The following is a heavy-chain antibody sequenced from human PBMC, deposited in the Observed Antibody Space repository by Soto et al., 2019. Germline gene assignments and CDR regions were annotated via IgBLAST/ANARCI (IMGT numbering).Heavy chain of an antibody. CDR3: ARDAATSCGGDCYRYFFYGLDV. J-gene: IGHJ6*02. Sequence: QVQLVQSGAEVKKPGSSVKISCKASGGTFINHAFSWVRQAPGQGLEWMGGIIPMFGTADYSQKFQGRVTITADESTTTAHMELSSLRSDDSAVYYCARDAATSCGGDCYRYFFYGLDVWGQGTTVTVSS. CDR1: GGTFINHA. V-gene: IGHV1-69*01. D-gene: IGHD2-21*02. CDR2: IIPMFGTA.